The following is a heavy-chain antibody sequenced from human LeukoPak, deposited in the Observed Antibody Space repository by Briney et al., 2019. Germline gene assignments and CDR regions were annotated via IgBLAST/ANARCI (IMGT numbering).Heavy chain of an antibody. CDR2: IYYNGSA. Sequence: SETLSLTCTVSSGSISIDSWSWIRQPPGKGLEWIGYIYYNGSANYNPSLKSRVTISLDSSKNNFSLKLSSVTAADTAVYYCARDAPSLYYYDSSGYYGWFDPWGQGTLVTVSS. J-gene: IGHJ5*02. D-gene: IGHD3-22*01. CDR1: SGSISIDS. CDR3: ARDAPSLYYYDSSGYYGWFDP. V-gene: IGHV4-59*12.